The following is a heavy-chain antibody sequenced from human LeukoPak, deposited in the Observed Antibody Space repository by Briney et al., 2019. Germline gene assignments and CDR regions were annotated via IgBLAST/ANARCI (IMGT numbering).Heavy chain of an antibody. D-gene: IGHD4-23*01. CDR3: AKDLGGNSGLVY. J-gene: IGHJ4*02. V-gene: IGHV3-30*18. CDR1: GFTFSSYG. Sequence: PGGSLRLSCAASGFTFSSYGMHWVRQAPGEGLEGVAVISYDGSNKYYADSVKGRFTISRDNSKNTLYLQMNSLRAEDTAVYYCAKDLGGNSGLVYWGQGTLVTVSS. CDR2: ISYDGSNK.